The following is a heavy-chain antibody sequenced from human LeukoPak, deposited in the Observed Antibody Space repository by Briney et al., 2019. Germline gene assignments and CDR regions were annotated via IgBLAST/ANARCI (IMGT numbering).Heavy chain of an antibody. Sequence: ASVKVSCKASGYTFPSYFMHWVRQAPGQGLEWMGIINPSGGSTSYAQKFQGRVTMTRDTSTSTVYMELSSLRSEDTAVYYCARLNPYDSSGYYSPTFDYWGQGTLVTVSS. CDR1: GYTFPSYF. D-gene: IGHD3-22*01. J-gene: IGHJ4*02. CDR2: INPSGGST. V-gene: IGHV1-46*01. CDR3: ARLNPYDSSGYYSPTFDY.